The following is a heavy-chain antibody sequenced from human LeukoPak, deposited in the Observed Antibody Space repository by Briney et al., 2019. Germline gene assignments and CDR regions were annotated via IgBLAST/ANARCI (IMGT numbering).Heavy chain of an antibody. CDR3: ASHLAVAGTLEDY. D-gene: IGHD6-19*01. J-gene: IGHJ4*02. Sequence: GASVKVFCKASGGTFSSYAISWVRQAPGQGLEWMGGIIPIFGTANYAQKFQGRVTITADESTSTAYMELSSLRSEDTAVYYCASHLAVAGTLEDYWGQGTLVTVSS. CDR1: GGTFSSYA. CDR2: IIPIFGTA. V-gene: IGHV1-69*13.